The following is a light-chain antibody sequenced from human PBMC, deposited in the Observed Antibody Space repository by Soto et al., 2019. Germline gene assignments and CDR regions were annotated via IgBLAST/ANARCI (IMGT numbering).Light chain of an antibody. CDR3: QQYVSSPQT. CDR2: GVS. V-gene: IGKV3-20*01. CDR1: QSISGTY. J-gene: IGKJ1*01. Sequence: EIVLTQSPGTLSLSPGERATLSCRASQSISGTYLAWYQQQPGQAPRLLIYGVSSRATGIPDRFSGSGSGTDFTLTISRLKPEDFAVYYCQQYVSSPQTFGQGAKVEI.